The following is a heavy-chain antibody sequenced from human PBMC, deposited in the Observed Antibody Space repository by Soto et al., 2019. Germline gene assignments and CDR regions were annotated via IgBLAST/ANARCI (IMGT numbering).Heavy chain of an antibody. Sequence: GASVKVFCKASGGTFSSYAISWVRQAPGQGLEWMGGIIPIFGTANYAQKFQGRVTITADKSTSTAYMELSSLRSEDTAVYYCARSGQLGLYYFDYWGQGTLVTVSS. CDR2: IIPIFGTA. V-gene: IGHV1-69*06. CDR3: ARSGQLGLYYFDY. J-gene: IGHJ4*02. D-gene: IGHD6-6*01. CDR1: GGTFSSYA.